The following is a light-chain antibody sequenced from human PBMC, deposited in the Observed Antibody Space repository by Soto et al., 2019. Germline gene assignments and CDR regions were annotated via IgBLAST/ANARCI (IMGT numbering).Light chain of an antibody. CDR2: GAS. J-gene: IGKJ1*01. V-gene: IGKV3-15*01. CDR3: QQYNNWPRT. Sequence: EIVMTQSPATLSVSPGERATLSCWASQSVSSDLAWYQQKPGQAPRLLIYGASTRATGIPARFSGSGSGTELTLTISSLQSEDFAVYYCQQYNNWPRTFGQGTKVAIK. CDR1: QSVSSD.